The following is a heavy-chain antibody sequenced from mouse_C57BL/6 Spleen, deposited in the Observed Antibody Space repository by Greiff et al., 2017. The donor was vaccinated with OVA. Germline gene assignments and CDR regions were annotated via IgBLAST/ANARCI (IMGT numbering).Heavy chain of an antibody. CDR3: AREGYYGSSFFDY. D-gene: IGHD1-1*01. V-gene: IGHV1-82*01. CDR1: GYAFSSSW. CDR2: IYPGDGDT. Sequence: QVQLQQSGPELVKPGASVKISCKASGYAFSSSWMNWVKQRPGKGLEWIGRIYPGDGDTNYNGKFKGKATLTADKSSSTAYMQLSSLTSEDSAVYFCAREGYYGSSFFDYWGQGTTRTVSS. J-gene: IGHJ2*01.